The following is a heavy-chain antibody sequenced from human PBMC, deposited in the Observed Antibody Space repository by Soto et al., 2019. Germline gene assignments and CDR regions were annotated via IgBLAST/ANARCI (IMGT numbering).Heavy chain of an antibody. CDR1: GGSFSGYY. CDR2: INHSGST. CDR3: ARVAPATAIPGNDY. Sequence: QVQLQQWGAGLLKPSETLSLTCAVYGGSFSGYYWSWIRQPPGKGLAWIGEINHSGSTNYNPSLKRRFPISVDTSKNQFSLKLSSVTAADTAVYYCARVAPATAIPGNDYWGQGTLVTVSS. D-gene: IGHD2-2*02. V-gene: IGHV4-34*01. J-gene: IGHJ4*02.